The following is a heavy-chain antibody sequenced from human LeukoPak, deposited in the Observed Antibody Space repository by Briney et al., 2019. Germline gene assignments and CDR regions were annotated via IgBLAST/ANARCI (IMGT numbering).Heavy chain of an antibody. Sequence: SETLSLTCTVSGGSISRYYWSWIRRPPGKGLEWIGYIDDSGNTNYNPSLKSQVTISVDKSKNQFSLKLSFVTAADTAMYYCARSDYHNSGSHTVFGAFDIWGQGTRVTVSS. D-gene: IGHD3-10*01. CDR3: ARSDYHNSGSHTVFGAFDI. J-gene: IGHJ3*02. CDR2: IDDSGNT. V-gene: IGHV4-59*01. CDR1: GGSISRYY.